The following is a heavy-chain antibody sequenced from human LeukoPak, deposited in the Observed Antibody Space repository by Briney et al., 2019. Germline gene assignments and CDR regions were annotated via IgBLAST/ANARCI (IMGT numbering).Heavy chain of an antibody. Sequence: GRSLRLSCAASGFTFSSYGMHWVRQAPGKGLEWVAFIRYDGSNKYYADSVKGRFTISRDNSKNTLYLQMNSLRAEDTAVYYCAKNFRAALRYWGQGTLVTVSS. CDR1: GFTFSSYG. V-gene: IGHV3-30*02. J-gene: IGHJ4*02. CDR2: IRYDGSNK. CDR3: AKNFRAALRY. D-gene: IGHD6-13*01.